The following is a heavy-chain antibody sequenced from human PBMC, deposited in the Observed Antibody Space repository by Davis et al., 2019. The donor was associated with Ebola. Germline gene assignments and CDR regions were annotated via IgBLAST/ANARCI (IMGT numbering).Heavy chain of an antibody. CDR1: GFTFSGYT. J-gene: IGHJ4*02. V-gene: IGHV3-21*01. CDR2: MNSAGSFA. CDR3: ARSSYQPDY. Sequence: PGGSLRLSCAASGFTFSGYTMHWVRQAPGKGLEWVSSMNSAGSFAYYADSVKGRFSISRDSTSNTLYLQINGLRAEDTAVYYCARSSYQPDYWGQGTLVTVSS. D-gene: IGHD2-2*01.